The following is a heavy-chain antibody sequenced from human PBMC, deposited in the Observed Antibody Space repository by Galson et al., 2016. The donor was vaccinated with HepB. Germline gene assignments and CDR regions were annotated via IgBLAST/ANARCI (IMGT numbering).Heavy chain of an antibody. CDR3: LREDI. CDR1: GGNFTTYV. Sequence: SVKVSCKASGGNFTTYVFSWVRQAPGQGLEWMGRVIPILDVTDYTQKFQGRLTITADKSTSTASMELSSLRSEDTAVYYCLREDIWGQGTQVSVSS. J-gene: IGHJ4*02. V-gene: IGHV1-69*04. D-gene: IGHD2-15*01. CDR2: VIPILDVT.